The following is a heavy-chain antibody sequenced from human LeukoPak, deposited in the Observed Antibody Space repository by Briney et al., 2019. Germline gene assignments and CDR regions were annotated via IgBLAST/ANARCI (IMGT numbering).Heavy chain of an antibody. CDR2: ISSSENTI. V-gene: IGHV3-48*03. J-gene: IGHJ4*02. CDR3: AKAPVTTCRGAYCYPFDY. CDR1: GFTFSSYE. D-gene: IGHD2-21*01. Sequence: GGSLRLSCAASGFTFSSYEMNWVRQAPGKGLEWVSYISSSENTIYYADSVKGRFTISRDSSKNTLFLQMNRLRPEDAAVYYCAKAPVTTCRGAYCYPFDYWGQGTLVTVSS.